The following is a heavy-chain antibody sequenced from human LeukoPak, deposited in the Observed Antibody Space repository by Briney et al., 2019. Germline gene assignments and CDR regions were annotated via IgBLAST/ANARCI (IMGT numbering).Heavy chain of an antibody. V-gene: IGHV1-2*02. J-gene: IGHJ6*03. CDR2: INPNTGDT. CDR1: GYTFTAYY. Sequence: GASVKVSCKAFGYTFTAYYMNWVRQAPGQGLEWMGWINPNTGDTDYAQNFQGRVTMTRDTTISTAYMELSWLSSDDTAVYYCGRDRYMDVWGKGTTVTVSS. CDR3: GRDRYMDV.